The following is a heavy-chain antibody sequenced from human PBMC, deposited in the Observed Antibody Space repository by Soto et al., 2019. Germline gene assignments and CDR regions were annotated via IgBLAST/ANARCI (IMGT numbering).Heavy chain of an antibody. J-gene: IGHJ4*02. CDR1: GFTFSSYS. CDR2: ISSSSSYI. V-gene: IGHV3-21*01. D-gene: IGHD6-19*01. CDR3: ARETIAVAGANDY. Sequence: EVQLVESGGGLVKPGGSLRLSCAASGFTFSSYSMNWVRQAPGKGLEWVSSISSSSSYIYYADSVKGRFTISRDNAKNSLYLQMNRLRAEDTAVYYCARETIAVAGANDYWGQGTLVTVSS.